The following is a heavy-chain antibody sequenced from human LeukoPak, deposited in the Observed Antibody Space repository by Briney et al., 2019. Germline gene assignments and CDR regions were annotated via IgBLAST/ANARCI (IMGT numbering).Heavy chain of an antibody. D-gene: IGHD1-26*01. V-gene: IGHV4-59*01. CDR3: ARESPPLDSGSYSRPLDY. CDR2: IYYSGST. Sequence: SETLSLTCTVSGGSISSYYWSWIRQPPGKGLEWIGYIYYSGSTNYNPSLKSRVTISVDTSKNQFSLKLSSVTAADTAVYYCARESPPLDSGSYSRPLDYWGQGTLVTVSS. J-gene: IGHJ4*02. CDR1: GGSISSYY.